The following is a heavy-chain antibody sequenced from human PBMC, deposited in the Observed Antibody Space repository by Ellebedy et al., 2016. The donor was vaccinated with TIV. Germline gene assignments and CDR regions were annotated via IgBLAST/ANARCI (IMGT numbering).Heavy chain of an antibody. D-gene: IGHD2-15*01. V-gene: IGHV3-21*06. CDR1: GFTFRNFG. J-gene: IGHJ6*03. CDR2: ISSGSNFK. CDR3: AGLPAISDYFFHYYMDV. Sequence: GESLKISXSASGFTFRNFGMIWVRQAPGKGLEWVSFISSGSNFKYYADSVKGRFTISRDNARNSLFLQMNSLRGEDTAVYYCAGLPAISDYFFHYYMDVWGKGTTVSVSS.